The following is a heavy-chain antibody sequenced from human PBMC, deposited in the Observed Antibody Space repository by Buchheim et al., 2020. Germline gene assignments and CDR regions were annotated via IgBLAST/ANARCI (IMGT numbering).Heavy chain of an antibody. V-gene: IGHV3-23*01. CDR1: GFTFGTYA. CDR2: IVGGGSGI. Sequence: EVQLLESGGGLAQPGGSLRLSCAASGFTFGTYAMNWVRQAPGKGLVWLSVIVGGGSGIHYADAVKGRFSISSDNSKNILYLQMNSLRGEDTAIYYCAKDRTPDGRYELDYWGRGIL. J-gene: IGHJ4*02. D-gene: IGHD2-2*01. CDR3: AKDRTPDGRYELDY.